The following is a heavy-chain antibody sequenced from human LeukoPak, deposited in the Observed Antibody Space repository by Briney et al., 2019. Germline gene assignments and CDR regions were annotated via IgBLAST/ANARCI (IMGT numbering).Heavy chain of an antibody. V-gene: IGHV3-7*01. CDR3: ARDSERSSSFAFDI. CDR2: INLDGSEK. Sequence: GGSLRLSCAASGFRFSSYWMSWVRQAPGKGLEWVANINLDGSEKSYVDSVEGRFTISRDNAKNSLYLQMNSLRGEDTAMYYCARDSERSSSFAFDIWGQGTMVTASS. CDR1: GFRFSSYW. D-gene: IGHD3-3*02. J-gene: IGHJ3*02.